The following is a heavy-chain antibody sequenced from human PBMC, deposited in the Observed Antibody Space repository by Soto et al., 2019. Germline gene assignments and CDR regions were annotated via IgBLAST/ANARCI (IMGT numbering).Heavy chain of an antibody. V-gene: IGHV1-69*13. Sequence: GASVKVSCKASGGTFSSYAISWVRQAPGQGLEWMGGIIPIFGTANYAQKFQGRVTITADESTSTAYMELSSLRSEDTAVYYCARANYYDSSGYCFDYWGQGTLVTVSS. D-gene: IGHD3-22*01. CDR2: IIPIFGTA. J-gene: IGHJ4*02. CDR3: ARANYYDSSGYCFDY. CDR1: GGTFSSYA.